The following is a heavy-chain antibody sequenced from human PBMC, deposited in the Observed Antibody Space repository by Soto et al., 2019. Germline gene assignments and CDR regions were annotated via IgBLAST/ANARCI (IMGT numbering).Heavy chain of an antibody. CDR2: ISSDGGST. CDR1: GFSFSSYA. CDR3: VKRAGLKHTAAVDYFDY. J-gene: IGHJ4*02. V-gene: IGHV3-64D*06. Sequence: GGSLRLSCSASGFSFSSYAMHWVRQAPGKGLEYVSAISSDGGSTYYTDPVKGRFTISRDDSKNTLYLEMSSLRPDDTAVYYCVKRAGLKHTAAVDYFDYWGQGTLVTVS. D-gene: IGHD6-13*01.